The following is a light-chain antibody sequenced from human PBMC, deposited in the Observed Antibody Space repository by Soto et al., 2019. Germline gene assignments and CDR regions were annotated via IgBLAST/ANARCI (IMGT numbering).Light chain of an antibody. Sequence: IQLTQSPSSLSASVGDRVTITCRASEGISGRLAWYQRKPGKVPTLLISPASSFQSGVPSRFSGSASVTDFSLTITSLQPEDFATYCCLQLYRYPLTFGGGTTVDIK. CDR3: LQLYRYPLT. V-gene: IGKV1-9*01. J-gene: IGKJ4*01. CDR1: EGISGR. CDR2: PAS.